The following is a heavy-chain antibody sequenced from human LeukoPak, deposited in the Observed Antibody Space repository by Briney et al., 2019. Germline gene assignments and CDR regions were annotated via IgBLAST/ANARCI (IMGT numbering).Heavy chain of an antibody. J-gene: IGHJ4*02. CDR3: AKDLHYYDSSGLDY. D-gene: IGHD3-22*01. Sequence: GGSLRLSCAASGFTFDDYAMSWVRQAPGKGLEWVSAISGSGGSTYYADSVKGRFTISRDNSKNTLYLQMNSLRAEDTAVYYCAKDLHYYDSSGLDYWGQGTLVTVSS. V-gene: IGHV3-23*01. CDR2: ISGSGGST. CDR1: GFTFDDYA.